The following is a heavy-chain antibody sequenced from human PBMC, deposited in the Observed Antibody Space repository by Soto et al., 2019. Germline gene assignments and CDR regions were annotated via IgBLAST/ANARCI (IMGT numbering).Heavy chain of an antibody. V-gene: IGHV4-39*01. Sequence: SETLSLTCTVSGGSISSSSYYWGWIRQPPGKGLEWIGSIYYSGSTYYNPSLKSRVTISVDTSKNQFSLKLSSVTAADTAVYYCARLTAGGYYDSSGYPTQEYYFDYWGQGTLVTVSS. J-gene: IGHJ4*02. CDR1: GGSISSSSYY. CDR2: IYYSGST. D-gene: IGHD3-22*01. CDR3: ARLTAGGYYDSSGYPTQEYYFDY.